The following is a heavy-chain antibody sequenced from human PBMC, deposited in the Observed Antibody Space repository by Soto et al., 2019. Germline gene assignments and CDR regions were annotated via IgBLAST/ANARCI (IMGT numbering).Heavy chain of an antibody. Sequence: EQVLESGGGLVQPGGSLRLSCEASGFMFNHYAMAWVRQTPGKGLEWVSVISGSTGTTYYADSVKGRFTIARDNSTITESLQMNILRVEDSALYACAQVTVLGASTLEYWGPGTRVTVSS. CDR2: ISGSTGTT. D-gene: IGHD2-15*01. V-gene: IGHV3-23*01. CDR3: AQVTVLGASTLEY. J-gene: IGHJ4*02. CDR1: GFMFNHYA.